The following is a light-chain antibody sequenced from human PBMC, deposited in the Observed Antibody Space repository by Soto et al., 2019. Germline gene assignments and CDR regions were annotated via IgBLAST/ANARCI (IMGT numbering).Light chain of an antibody. J-gene: IGKJ1*01. Sequence: EIVLTQSPGTLSLSPGERATLSCRASQTFGTNYLVWYQQTPGQAPRLLIYGSSNRATGIPDRFSARGSGTDFTLTISRLDPEDFAVYYCQQLGGSRWTFGQGTRVEIK. CDR1: QTFGTNY. CDR2: GSS. V-gene: IGKV3-20*01. CDR3: QQLGGSRWT.